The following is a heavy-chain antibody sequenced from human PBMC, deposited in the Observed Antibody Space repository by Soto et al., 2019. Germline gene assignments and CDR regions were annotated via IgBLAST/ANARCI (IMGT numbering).Heavy chain of an antibody. J-gene: IGHJ4*02. CDR1: GFTFSSYA. Sequence: GGSLRLSCAASGFTFSSYAMHWVRQAPGKGLEWVAVISYDGSNKYYADSVKGRFTISRDNSKNTLYLQMNSMRAEDTAVYYCARDRWPTSSVFDFWGQGILVTVSS. V-gene: IGHV3-30-3*01. CDR2: ISYDGSNK. D-gene: IGHD2-15*01. CDR3: ARDRWPTSSVFDF.